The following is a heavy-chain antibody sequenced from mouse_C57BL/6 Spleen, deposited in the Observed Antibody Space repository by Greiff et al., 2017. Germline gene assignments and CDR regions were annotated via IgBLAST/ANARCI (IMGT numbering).Heavy chain of an antibody. CDR2: IHPNSGST. CDR1: GYTFTSYW. D-gene: IGHD1-1*01. V-gene: IGHV1-64*01. J-gene: IGHJ2*01. Sequence: QVQLLQPGAELVQPGASVKLSCKASGYTFTSYWMHWVKQRPGQGLEWIGRIHPNSGSTNYNAKFKSKVTLSVDKSSSTAYMQLSSLTSKDSAVYYGATYGYYFDYWGQGTTLTVSS. CDR3: ATYGYYFDY.